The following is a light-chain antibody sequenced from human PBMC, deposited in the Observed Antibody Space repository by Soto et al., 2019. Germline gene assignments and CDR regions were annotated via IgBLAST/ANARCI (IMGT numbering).Light chain of an antibody. CDR2: DVS. CDR1: SSDVGGYNY. CDR3: NSYTTSSTYV. V-gene: IGLV2-14*01. J-gene: IGLJ1*01. Sequence: ALAQPASVSGSPGQSITISCTGTSSDVGGYNYVSWYQQHPGKAPKLMIYDVSNRPSGVSNRFSGSKSGNTASLTISGLQAEDEADYYCNSYTTSSTYVFGTGTKVTVL.